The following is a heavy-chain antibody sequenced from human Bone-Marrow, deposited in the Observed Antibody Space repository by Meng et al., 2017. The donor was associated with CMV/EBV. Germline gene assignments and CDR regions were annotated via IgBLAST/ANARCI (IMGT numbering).Heavy chain of an antibody. Sequence: QVQLQQWGAGLLKRSEXLSLTCAVHGGSFSGYYWSWIRQPPGKGLEWIGEINHSGSTNYNPSLKSRVTISVDTSKNQFSLKLSSVTAADTAVYYCARGRTYYDFWSGPHFDYWGQGTLVTVSS. CDR2: INHSGST. J-gene: IGHJ4*02. CDR3: ARGRTYYDFWSGPHFDY. V-gene: IGHV4-34*01. D-gene: IGHD3-3*01. CDR1: GGSFSGYY.